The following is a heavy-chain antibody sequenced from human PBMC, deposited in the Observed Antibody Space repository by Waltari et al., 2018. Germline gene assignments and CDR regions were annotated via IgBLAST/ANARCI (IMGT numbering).Heavy chain of an antibody. CDR3: ARAERGEWRFFYGMDV. CDR1: GYTFTSYG. V-gene: IGHV1-18*01. CDR2: ISAYNGNT. Sequence: QVQLVQSGAEVKKPGASVKVSCKASGYTFTSYGISWVRQAPGQGLEWMGWISAYNGNTNYAQKRQGRVTMTTDTSTSTAYMELRSLRSDDTAVYYCARAERGEWRFFYGMDVWGQGTTVTVSS. D-gene: IGHD1-1*01. J-gene: IGHJ6*02.